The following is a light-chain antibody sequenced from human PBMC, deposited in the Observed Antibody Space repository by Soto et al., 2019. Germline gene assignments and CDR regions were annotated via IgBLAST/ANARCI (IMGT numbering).Light chain of an antibody. CDR3: QSYDSSRSGSDV. CDR1: SSNIGAGYD. CDR2: GTS. Sequence: QSVLTQPPSVSGAPGQRVTISCTGSSSNIGAGYDVHWYQQLPGTAPKLLIYGTSNRPSGVPDRFSGSKSGTSASLAITGLQAEDEHDNYCQSYDSSRSGSDVFGTGTKVTAL. V-gene: IGLV1-40*01. J-gene: IGLJ1*01.